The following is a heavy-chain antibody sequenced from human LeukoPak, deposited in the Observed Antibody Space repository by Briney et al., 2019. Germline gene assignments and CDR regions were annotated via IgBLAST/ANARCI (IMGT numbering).Heavy chain of an antibody. J-gene: IGHJ4*02. D-gene: IGHD2-2*01. CDR2: SYPGDSDT. V-gene: IGHV5-51*01. CDR3: ARGYCSSTSCYYFDY. CDR1: GYSFNSYW. Sequence: GESLKIYCKGSGYSFNSYWIGWVREMPGKGQESRGISYPGDSDTRYSPSFQGQVTISADKSISTAYLQWGSLKASDTAMYYCARGYCSSTSCYYFDYWGQGTLVTVSS.